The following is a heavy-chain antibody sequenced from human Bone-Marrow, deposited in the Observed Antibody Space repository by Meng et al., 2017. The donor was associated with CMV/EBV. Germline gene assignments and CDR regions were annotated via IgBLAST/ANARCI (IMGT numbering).Heavy chain of an antibody. CDR2: INPNSGST. Sequence: SVKVSCEASGYTFTGYYMHWVRQATGQGLEWMGWINPNSGSTNYAQKFQGRVTMTRDTSISTAYMELSRLRSDDTAVYYCARDMNGYWGQGTLVTVSS. D-gene: IGHD1-1*01. J-gene: IGHJ4*02. CDR1: GYTFTGYY. CDR3: ARDMNGY. V-gene: IGHV1-2*02.